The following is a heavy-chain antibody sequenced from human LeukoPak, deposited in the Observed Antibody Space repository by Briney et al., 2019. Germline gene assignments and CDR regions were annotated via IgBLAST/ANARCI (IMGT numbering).Heavy chain of an antibody. Sequence: SSQTLSLTCAISGDSDSSNSAAWNSIRQSPSRGLEWLGRTYYRSKWYNDYAVSVKSRITINPDTSKNQFSLQLNSVTPEDTAVYYCASARGPKGFDYWGQGTLVTVSS. CDR2: TYYRSKWYN. CDR3: ASARGPKGFDY. V-gene: IGHV6-1*01. CDR1: GDSDSSNSAA. D-gene: IGHD3-10*01. J-gene: IGHJ4*02.